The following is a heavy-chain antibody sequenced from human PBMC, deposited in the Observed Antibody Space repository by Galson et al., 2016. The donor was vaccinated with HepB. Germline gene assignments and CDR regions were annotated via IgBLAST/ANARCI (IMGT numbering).Heavy chain of an antibody. J-gene: IGHJ4*02. CDR1: GFTFSMYW. Sequence: SLRLSCAASGFTFSMYWMSWVRQAPGKGLEWVANIKQGGSEKYYVESVRGRFTISRDNAKNSLFLQMNSLRAEDTAVYYCARDRRGSGWYIDYWGQGTLVTVSS. CDR2: IKQGGSEK. CDR3: ARDRRGSGWYIDY. V-gene: IGHV3-7*01. D-gene: IGHD6-19*01.